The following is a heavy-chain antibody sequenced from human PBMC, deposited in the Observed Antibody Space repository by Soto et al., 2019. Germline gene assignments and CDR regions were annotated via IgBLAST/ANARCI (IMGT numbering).Heavy chain of an antibody. CDR3: ARDGAYDSSGYRDY. V-gene: IGHV1-69*13. CDR1: GYTFTSYD. J-gene: IGHJ4*02. CDR2: IMPIFGTA. Sequence: ASVKVSCKASGYTFTSYDISWVRQAPGQGLEWMGGIMPIFGTANYAQKFQGRVTITADESTSTAYMELSSLRSEDTAVYYCARDGAYDSSGYRDYWGQGTLVTVSS. D-gene: IGHD3-22*01.